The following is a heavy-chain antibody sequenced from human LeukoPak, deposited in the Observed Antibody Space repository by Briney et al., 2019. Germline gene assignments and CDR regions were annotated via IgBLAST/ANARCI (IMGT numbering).Heavy chain of an antibody. CDR3: ASPRPYYYASSGYYPLDY. Sequence: SVKVSCKASGGTFSSYAISWVRQAPGQGLEWMGGITPIFGTANYAQKFHGRVTITTAESKSTADMELSSLRTEATALYDCASPRPYYYASSGYYPLDYWGQGTLVTVSS. V-gene: IGHV1-69*05. D-gene: IGHD3-22*01. CDR1: GGTFSSYA. J-gene: IGHJ4*02. CDR2: ITPIFGTA.